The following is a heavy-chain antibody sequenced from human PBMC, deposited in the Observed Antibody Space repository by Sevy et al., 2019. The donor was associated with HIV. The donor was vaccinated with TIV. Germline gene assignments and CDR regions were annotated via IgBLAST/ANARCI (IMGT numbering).Heavy chain of an antibody. J-gene: IGHJ4*02. CDR3: AGEVCTSPHDY. D-gene: IGHD2-8*01. V-gene: IGHV3-23*01. Sequence: GGSLRLSCAASGFTFSKYSMSWVRQPPGKGLEWVSTLSFGCGEINHADSVKGRFTISRDNSKNSLYLQMNNLRAEDTVVYYCAGEVCTSPHDYWGQGTLVTVSS. CDR2: LSFGCGEI. CDR1: GFTFSKYS.